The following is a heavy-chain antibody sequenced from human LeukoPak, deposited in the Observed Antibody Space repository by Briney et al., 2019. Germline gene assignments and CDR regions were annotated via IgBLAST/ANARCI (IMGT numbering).Heavy chain of an antibody. CDR3: AKAGDGDYERCDY. CDR2: IRYDGSNK. V-gene: IGHV3-30*02. CDR1: GFTFSSYG. Sequence: GGSLRLSCAASGFTFSSYGMHWVRQAPGKGLEWVAFIRYDGSNKYYADSVKGRFTISRDNSKNTLYLQMNSLRAEDTAVYYCAKAGDGDYERCDYWGQGTLVTVSS. D-gene: IGHD4-17*01. J-gene: IGHJ4*02.